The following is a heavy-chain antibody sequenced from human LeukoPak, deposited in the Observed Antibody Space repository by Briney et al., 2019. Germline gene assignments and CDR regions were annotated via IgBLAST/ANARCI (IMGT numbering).Heavy chain of an antibody. D-gene: IGHD2-21*02. V-gene: IGHV1-69*13. CDR2: IIPIFGTA. CDR3: ARAYCGGDCYRPHYYYYGMDV. Sequence: SVKVSCKASGGTFSGYAISWVRQAPGQGLERMGGIIPIFGTANYAQKFQGRVTITADESTSTAYMELSSLRSEDTAVYYCARAYCGGDCYRPHYYYYGMDVWGQGTTVTVSS. J-gene: IGHJ6*02. CDR1: GGTFSGYA.